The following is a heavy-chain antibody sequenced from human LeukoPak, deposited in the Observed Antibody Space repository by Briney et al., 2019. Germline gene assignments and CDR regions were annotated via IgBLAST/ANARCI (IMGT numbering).Heavy chain of an antibody. D-gene: IGHD1-26*01. CDR3: ARLGSYHAF. CDR1: GASISNYY. CDR2: IHTSEAS. Sequence: SETLSLTCTVSGASISNYYWSWIRQTPEKGLEWRGHIHTSEASRYYRSLQSHHTLSIDTSSNHLSLKLTSVTAADTAVYFCARLGSYHAFWGQGALVTVSS. J-gene: IGHJ4*02. V-gene: IGHV4-4*09.